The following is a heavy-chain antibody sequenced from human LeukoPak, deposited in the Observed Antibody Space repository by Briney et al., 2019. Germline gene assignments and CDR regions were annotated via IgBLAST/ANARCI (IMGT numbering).Heavy chain of an antibody. CDR3: AKAQNYDFWSGETSYGMDV. J-gene: IGHJ6*02. V-gene: IGHV3-23*01. D-gene: IGHD3-3*01. CDR2: ISGSGGST. CDR1: GFTFSSYA. Sequence: GGSLRLSCAASGFTFSSYAMSWVRQAPGKGLEWVSAISGSGGSTYYADSVKGRFTISRDNSKNTLYLQMNSLRAEDTAVYYCAKAQNYDFWSGETSYGMDVWGQGTTVTVSS.